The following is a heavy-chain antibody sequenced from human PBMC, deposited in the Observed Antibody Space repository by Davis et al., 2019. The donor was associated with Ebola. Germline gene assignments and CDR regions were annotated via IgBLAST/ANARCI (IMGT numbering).Heavy chain of an antibody. V-gene: IGHV3-48*02. Sequence: PGGSLRLSCAASGFTFSSYSMNWVRQAPGKGLEWVSYISSSSNTVYYTDSVKGRFTISRDNAKNSLFLHMNSLRDEDTAVYYCATMAARGFDYWGQGTLVTVSS. D-gene: IGHD6-6*01. CDR2: ISSSSNTV. CDR1: GFTFSSYS. J-gene: IGHJ4*02. CDR3: ATMAARGFDY.